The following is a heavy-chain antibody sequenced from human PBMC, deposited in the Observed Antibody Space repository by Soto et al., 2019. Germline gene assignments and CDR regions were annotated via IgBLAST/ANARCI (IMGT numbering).Heavy chain of an antibody. CDR3: ARDPDYGDYGTSPADDY. D-gene: IGHD4-17*01. Sequence: ASVKVSCKASGYTFTSYAMHWVRQAPGQRLDWMGWINAGNGNTKYSQKFQGRVTITRDTSASTAYMELSSLRSEDTVVYYCARDPDYGDYGTSPADDYWGQGTLVTVSS. V-gene: IGHV1-3*01. CDR2: INAGNGNT. J-gene: IGHJ4*02. CDR1: GYTFTSYA.